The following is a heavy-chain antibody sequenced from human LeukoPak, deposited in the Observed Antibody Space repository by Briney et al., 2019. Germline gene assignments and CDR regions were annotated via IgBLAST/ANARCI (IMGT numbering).Heavy chain of an antibody. D-gene: IGHD5-18*01. Sequence: PGRSLRLSCAASGFTFSSYAMHWVRQAPGKGLEWVAVIWYDGSSKYYADSVKGRFTISRDNSKNTLFLQMNSLGAEDTAVYYCARVFGSGYSYGYDYWGQGTLVTVSS. CDR1: GFTFSSYA. V-gene: IGHV3-33*08. J-gene: IGHJ4*02. CDR2: IWYDGSSK. CDR3: ARVFGSGYSYGYDY.